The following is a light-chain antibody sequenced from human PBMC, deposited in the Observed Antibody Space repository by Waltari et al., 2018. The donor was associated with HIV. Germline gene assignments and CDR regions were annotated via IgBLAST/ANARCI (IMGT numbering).Light chain of an antibody. V-gene: IGLV3-1*01. J-gene: IGLJ2*01. Sequence: SYELLQPPSVSASPGQTAAISCPGSQLGKKYVSWYRQKPGQSPVLVIYQDMQRPSGTPDRFSGSSSGISATLTITETQALDEGDYYCQVWDHNIAIFGGGTTLTVL. CDR3: QVWDHNIAI. CDR2: QDM. CDR1: QLGKKY.